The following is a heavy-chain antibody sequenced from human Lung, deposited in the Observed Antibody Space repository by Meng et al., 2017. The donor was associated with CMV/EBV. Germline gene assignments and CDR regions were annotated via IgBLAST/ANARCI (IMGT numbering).Heavy chain of an antibody. CDR3: ARDAEQLVRGGGMDV. CDR1: GFTFSSYA. CDR2: ISGSGGST. J-gene: IGHJ6*02. Sequence: GESLKISCAASGFTFSSYAMSWVRQAPGKGLEWVSAISGSGGSTYYADSVKGRFTISRDNSKNTLYLQMNSLRAEDTAVYYCARDAEQLVRGGGMDVWGQGTTVTVSS. V-gene: IGHV3-23*01. D-gene: IGHD6-6*01.